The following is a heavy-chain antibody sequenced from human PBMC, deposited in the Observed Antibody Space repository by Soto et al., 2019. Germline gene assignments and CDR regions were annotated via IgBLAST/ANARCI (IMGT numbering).Heavy chain of an antibody. V-gene: IGHV3-23*01. CDR3: AKDRDSSGYYYRNY. CDR1: GFTFSSYA. J-gene: IGHJ4*02. CDR2: ISGTGDST. Sequence: EVQLLESGGGLVQPGWSLRLSCAASGFTFSSYAMSWVRQAPGKGLEWVSAISGTGDSTYYADSVKGRFTISRDNSKNTLYLQINSLRAEDTAVYDCAKDRDSSGYYYRNYWGQGTLVTVSS. D-gene: IGHD3-22*01.